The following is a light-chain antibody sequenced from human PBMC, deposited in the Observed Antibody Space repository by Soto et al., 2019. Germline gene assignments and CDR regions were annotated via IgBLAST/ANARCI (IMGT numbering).Light chain of an antibody. J-gene: IGKJ1*01. CDR2: DAS. Sequence: DIQMTQSPSTLSASIGDRVIITCRASQSISSWLAWYQQKPGKAPKLLIYDASSLESGVPSRFSGSGSGTEFTLTISSLQPDDFATYYCQHYNYYRTFGQGTK. CDR3: QHYNYYRT. CDR1: QSISSW. V-gene: IGKV1-5*01.